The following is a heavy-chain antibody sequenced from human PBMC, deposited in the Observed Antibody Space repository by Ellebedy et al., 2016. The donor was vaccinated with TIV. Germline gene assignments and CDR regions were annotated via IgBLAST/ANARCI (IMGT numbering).Heavy chain of an antibody. D-gene: IGHD3-10*01. CDR1: GGTFSRYA. V-gene: IGHV1-69*13. CDR2: IIPIFNTT. Sequence: SVKVSXXASGGTFSRYAINWVRQAPGQGLDWMGRIIPIFNTTDYAQKFQDRVTITADESTGTAYMELSSLRSEDTAVYYCARGFGELFNWIDSWGQGTLVTVSS. CDR3: ARGFGELFNWIDS. J-gene: IGHJ5*01.